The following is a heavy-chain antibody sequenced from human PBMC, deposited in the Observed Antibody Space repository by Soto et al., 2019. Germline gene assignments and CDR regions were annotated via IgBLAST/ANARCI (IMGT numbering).Heavy chain of an antibody. CDR2: INHSGST. D-gene: IGHD5-18*01. CDR3: ARTWIQLWGNWFDP. Sequence: SETLSFTCPVYGGSFSGYYWSWIRQPPGKGLEWIGEINHSGSTNYNPSLKSRVTISVDTSKNQFSLKLSSVTAADTAVYYCARTWIQLWGNWFDPWGQGTLVTVSS. CDR1: GGSFSGYY. J-gene: IGHJ5*02. V-gene: IGHV4-34*01.